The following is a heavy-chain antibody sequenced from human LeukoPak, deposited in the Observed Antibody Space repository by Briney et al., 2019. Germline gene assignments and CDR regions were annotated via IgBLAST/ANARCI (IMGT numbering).Heavy chain of an antibody. J-gene: IGHJ6*02. CDR2: ISWNSGSI. D-gene: IGHD1-26*01. CDR3: AKDMGGGASSYYYGMDV. V-gene: IGHV3-9*01. Sequence: PGRSLRLSCAASGFTFDDYAMHWVRQAPGKGLEWVSGISWNSGSIGYADSVKGRFTISRDNAKNSLYLQMNSLRAEDTALYYCAKDMGGGASSYYYGMDVWGQGTTVTVSS. CDR1: GFTFDDYA.